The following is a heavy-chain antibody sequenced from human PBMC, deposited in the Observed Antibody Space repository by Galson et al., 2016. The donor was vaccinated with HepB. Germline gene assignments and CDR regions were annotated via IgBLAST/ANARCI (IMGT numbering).Heavy chain of an antibody. V-gene: IGHV3-23*01. CDR2: ISGSGDST. J-gene: IGHJ1*01. CDR1: GFTFSSYA. Sequence: SLRLSCAASGFTFSSYAMSWVRQAPGKGLEWVSAISGSGDSTYYADSVKGRFTISRDNSKNTLYLQMNSLRAEDTAVYYCAKPGFPRGYSYGYVRYFQHWGQGTLVTVSS. CDR3: AKPGFPRGYSYGYVRYFQH. D-gene: IGHD5-18*01.